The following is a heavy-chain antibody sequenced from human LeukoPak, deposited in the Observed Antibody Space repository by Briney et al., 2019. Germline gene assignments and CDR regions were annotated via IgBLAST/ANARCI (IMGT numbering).Heavy chain of an antibody. V-gene: IGHV4-34*01. CDR3: ARLPTVTFFDY. CDR1: GGSFSGYY. D-gene: IGHD4-17*01. J-gene: IGHJ4*02. CDR2: INHSGST. Sequence: SETLSLTCAVYGGSFSGYYWSWIRQPPGKGLEWIGEINHSGSTNYNPSLKSRVTISVDTSKNQFSLRLSSVTAADTAVYYCARLPTVTFFDYWGQGTLVTVSS.